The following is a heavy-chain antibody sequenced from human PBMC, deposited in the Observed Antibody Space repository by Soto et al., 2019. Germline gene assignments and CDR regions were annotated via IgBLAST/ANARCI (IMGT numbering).Heavy chain of an antibody. J-gene: IGHJ6*02. D-gene: IGHD3-9*01. V-gene: IGHV1-58*01. CDR1: GFTFTSSA. Sequence: SVKVSCKASGFTFTSSAVQWVRQARGQRLEWIGWIVVGSGNTNYAQKFQERVTITRDMSTSTAYMELSSLRSEDTAVYYCAAGGNILTGYYTSYYYGMDVWGQGTTVTSP. CDR2: IVVGSGNT. CDR3: AAGGNILTGYYTSYYYGMDV.